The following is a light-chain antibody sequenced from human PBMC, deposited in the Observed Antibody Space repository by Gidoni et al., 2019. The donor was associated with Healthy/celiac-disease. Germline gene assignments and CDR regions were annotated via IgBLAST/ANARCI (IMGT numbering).Light chain of an antibody. Sequence: DIQMTQSPSSLSASVGDRVTITCRASQRISSYLNWYQQKPGKAPKLLIYAASSLKSGVPSRFSGSGSGTDFTLTISSLQPEDFATYYCQQSYSTPRSFGQGTKLEIK. CDR2: AAS. CDR1: QRISSY. J-gene: IGKJ2*04. V-gene: IGKV1-39*01. CDR3: QQSYSTPRS.